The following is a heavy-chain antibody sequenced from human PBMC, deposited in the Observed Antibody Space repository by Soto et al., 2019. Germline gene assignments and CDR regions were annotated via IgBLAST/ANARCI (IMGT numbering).Heavy chain of an antibody. CDR3: ARSVPAATRHYYYYMDV. D-gene: IGHD2-2*01. Sequence: QVQLQQWGAGLLKSSETLSLTCAVYGGSFSGHFRGWVRQPPGRGPEWIGEITPGEAANYAPSLKSRVTISADTSKNQFSLKLNSVTAADTAVYYCARSVPAATRHYYYYMDVWGKGTTVAVSS. CDR1: GGSFSGHF. J-gene: IGHJ6*03. V-gene: IGHV4-34*01. CDR2: ITPGEAA.